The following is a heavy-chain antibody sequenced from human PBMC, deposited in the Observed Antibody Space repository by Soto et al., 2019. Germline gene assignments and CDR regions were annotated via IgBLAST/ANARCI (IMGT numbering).Heavy chain of an antibody. J-gene: IGHJ5*02. V-gene: IGHV1-18*01. Sequence: QLVQSGVEVKKPGASVRVSCKASGYTFINYGISWVRQAPGQGLEWMGWISGYDGRTNYSQRFKGRVTMTTDTSTNTAYMELTSLTSDDTAVYYCARDCDDTRHINCFDPWGQGTLVSVSS. CDR1: GYTFINYG. CDR2: ISGYDGRT. CDR3: ARDCDDTRHINCFDP. D-gene: IGHD2-21*01.